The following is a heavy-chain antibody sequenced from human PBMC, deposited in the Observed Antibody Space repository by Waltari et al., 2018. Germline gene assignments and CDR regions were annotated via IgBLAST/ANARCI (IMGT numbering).Heavy chain of an antibody. D-gene: IGHD2-15*01. CDR2: IGGRCGNI. CDR3: AKDRGYCSGGTCFSLGFDY. V-gene: IGHV3-23*01. J-gene: IGHJ4*02. Sequence: EVQLLESGGDLVQPGGSLRLSCTASGFTFRNYAMSWVRQAPGQGLELVSAIGGRCGNIFYPDSVKGLFTISRDNSKNTLYLQMNSLTAEDTAVYSCAKDRGYCSGGTCFSLGFDYWGQGTLVTVSS. CDR1: GFTFRNYA.